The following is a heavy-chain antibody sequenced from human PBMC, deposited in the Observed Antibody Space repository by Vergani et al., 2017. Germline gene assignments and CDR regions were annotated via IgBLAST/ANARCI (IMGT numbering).Heavy chain of an antibody. CDR2: ISSSSSYI. J-gene: IGHJ6*03. CDR1: GFTFSSYS. V-gene: IGHV3-21*01. CDR3: ARDGEYLSHIDV. Sequence: EVQLVESGGGLVKPGGSLRLSCAASGFTFSSYSMNWVRQAPGKGLEWVSSISSSSSYIYYADSVKGRFTISRDNAKNSLYLQMNSLRAEDTVVYYCARDGEYLSHIDVWGKGTTVTVSS. D-gene: IGHD2-2*01.